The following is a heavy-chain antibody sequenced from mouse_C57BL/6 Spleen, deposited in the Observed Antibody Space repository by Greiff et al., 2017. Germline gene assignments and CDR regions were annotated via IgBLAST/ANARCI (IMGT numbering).Heavy chain of an antibody. V-gene: IGHV1-59*01. Sequence: QVQLQQPGAELVRPGTSVKLSCKASGYTFTSYWMHWVKQRPGQGLEWFGVIDPSDSYTNYNQKFKGKATLTVDTSSSTAYMQLSSLTSEDSAVYYCARGLGGAMDYWGQGTSVTVSS. CDR3: ARGLGGAMDY. CDR1: GYTFTSYW. D-gene: IGHD3-1*01. J-gene: IGHJ4*01. CDR2: IDPSDSYT.